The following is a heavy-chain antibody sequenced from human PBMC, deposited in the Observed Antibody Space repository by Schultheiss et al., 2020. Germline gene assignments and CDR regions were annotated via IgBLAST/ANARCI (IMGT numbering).Heavy chain of an antibody. Sequence: GGSLRLSCAASGFTFSSYSMNWVRQAPGKGLEWVSYISSSSSTIYYADSVKGRFTISRDNSKNTLYLQMNSLRAEDTAVYYCAKDRSVVVPEYGMDVWGQGTTVTVSS. J-gene: IGHJ6*02. CDR1: GFTFSSYS. CDR2: ISSSSSTI. D-gene: IGHD2-15*01. V-gene: IGHV3-48*01. CDR3: AKDRSVVVPEYGMDV.